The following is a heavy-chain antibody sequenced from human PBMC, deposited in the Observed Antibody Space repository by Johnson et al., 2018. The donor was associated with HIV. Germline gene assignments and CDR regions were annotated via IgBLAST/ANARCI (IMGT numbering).Heavy chain of an antibody. CDR3: ARGVDGAFDI. CDR2: IYSGGST. D-gene: IGHD3-10*01. Sequence: MLLVESGGGLVQPGGSLRLSCAASGFTVSSNYMSWIRQAPGKGLEWVSVIYSGGSTYYADSVKGRFTISRDNSKNTLYLQMNSLRAEDTAVYYCARGVDGAFDIWGQGTMVTVSS. V-gene: IGHV3-66*01. CDR1: GFTVSSNY. J-gene: IGHJ3*02.